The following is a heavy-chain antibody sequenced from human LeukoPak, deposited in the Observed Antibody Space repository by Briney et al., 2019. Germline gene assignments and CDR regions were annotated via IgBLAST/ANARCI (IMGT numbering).Heavy chain of an antibody. D-gene: IGHD3-3*01. CDR1: GYTFTGYY. J-gene: IGHJ6*03. CDR3: ARAHNPGTMGFWSGYNSDYYYYYYMDV. CDR2: INPNSGGT. V-gene: IGHV1-2*02. Sequence: GASVKVSCKASGYTFTGYYMHWVRQAPGQGLEWMGWINPNSGGTNYAQKFQGRVTMTRDTSISTAYMELSRLRSDDTAVYYCARAHNPGTMGFWSGYNSDYYYYYYMDVWGKGTTVTVSS.